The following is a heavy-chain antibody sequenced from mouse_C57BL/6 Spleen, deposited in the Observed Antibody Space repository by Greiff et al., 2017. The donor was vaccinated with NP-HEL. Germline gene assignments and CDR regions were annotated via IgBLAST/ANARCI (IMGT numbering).Heavy chain of an antibody. J-gene: IGHJ1*03. CDR3: AMYYGSYVWYFDV. V-gene: IGHV1-14*01. CDR1: GYTFTSYV. D-gene: IGHD2-1*01. CDR2: IYPYNDGT. Sequence: EVQLQQSGPELVKPGASVKMSCKASGYTFTSYVMHWVKQKPGQGLEWIGYIYPYNDGTKYNEKFKGKATLTSDKSSSTAYMELSSLTSEDSAVYYWAMYYGSYVWYFDVWGTGTTVAVSS.